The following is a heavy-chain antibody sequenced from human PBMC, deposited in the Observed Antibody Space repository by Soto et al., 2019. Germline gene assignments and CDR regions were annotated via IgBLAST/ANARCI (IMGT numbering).Heavy chain of an antibody. Sequence: GGSLRLSCAASGFTFTRYSMNWVRQAPGKGLEWVSSISSTTNYIYYGDSMKGRFTISRDNAKNSLHLEMNSLRAEDTAVYYCARESEDLTSNFDYWGQGTLVTVSS. V-gene: IGHV3-21*06. CDR1: GFTFTRYS. CDR3: ARESEDLTSNFDY. J-gene: IGHJ4*02. CDR2: ISSTTNYI.